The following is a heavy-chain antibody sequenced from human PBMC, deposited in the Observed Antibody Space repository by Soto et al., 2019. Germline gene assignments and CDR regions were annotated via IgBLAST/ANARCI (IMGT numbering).Heavy chain of an antibody. CDR1: GYTFTGYY. Sequence: GGSVKGSCQGSGYTFTGYYMHRGGQGPGQGGEWMGWINPNSGGTNYAQKFQGWVTMTRDTSISTAYMELSRLRSDDTAVYYCARGVGSTSSRYYYYYMDVWGKGTTVTVSS. V-gene: IGHV1-2*04. CDR3: ARGVGSTSSRYYYYYMDV. D-gene: IGHD2-2*01. CDR2: INPNSGGT. J-gene: IGHJ6*03.